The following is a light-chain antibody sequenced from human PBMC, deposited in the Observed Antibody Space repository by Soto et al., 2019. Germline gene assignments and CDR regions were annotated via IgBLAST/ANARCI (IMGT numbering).Light chain of an antibody. CDR1: QSISNF. Sequence: EIVLTQSPATMSLSPGERATLSCRASQSISNFLAWYQQKPGQPPRLLIYDASKRATDIPDRFIGSGSGTDFTLTISSLEPEDFAIYYCDQRSNWPPFTFGGGTKVEI. CDR2: DAS. CDR3: DQRSNWPPFT. J-gene: IGKJ4*01. V-gene: IGKV3-11*01.